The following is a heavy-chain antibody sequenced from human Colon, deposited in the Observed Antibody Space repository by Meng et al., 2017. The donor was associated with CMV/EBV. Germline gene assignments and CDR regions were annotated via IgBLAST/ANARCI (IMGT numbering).Heavy chain of an antibody. CDR2: INPKTGNP. Sequence: WSACGCTFTRYDVHWVRQAPGQWLEWMGYINPKTGNPTYVQGFTGRFVFSLDTSDGAAYLQISSLKAEDTAVYYCATGSVAADGKGYWGQGTLVTVSS. CDR3: ATGSVAADGKGY. CDR1: GCTFTRYD. V-gene: IGHV7-4-1*02. J-gene: IGHJ4*02. D-gene: IGHD6-13*01.